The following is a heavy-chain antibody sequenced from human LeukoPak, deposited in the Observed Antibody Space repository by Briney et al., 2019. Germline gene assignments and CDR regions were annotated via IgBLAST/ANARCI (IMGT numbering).Heavy chain of an antibody. Sequence: ASVKVSCKASGYTFTGYYMHWVRQAPGQGLEWMGWINPNSGGTNYAQKFQGGVTMTRDTSISTAYMELSRLRSDDTAVYYCARVREWLAPYFDYWGQGTLVTVSS. D-gene: IGHD6-19*01. V-gene: IGHV1-2*02. J-gene: IGHJ4*02. CDR1: GYTFTGYY. CDR2: INPNSGGT. CDR3: ARVREWLAPYFDY.